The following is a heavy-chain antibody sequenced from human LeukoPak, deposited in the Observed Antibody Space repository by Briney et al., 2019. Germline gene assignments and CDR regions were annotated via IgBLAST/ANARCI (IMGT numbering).Heavy chain of an antibody. Sequence: SETLSLTCTVSGDSISSGGYYWSWIRQPPGKGLEWIGYIYHSGSTYYNPSLKSRVTISVDRSKNQFSLKLSSVTATDTAVYYCARSYPRWFDPWGQGTLVTVSS. J-gene: IGHJ5*02. CDR2: IYHSGST. CDR1: GDSISSGGYY. CDR3: ARSYPRWFDP. D-gene: IGHD2-2*01. V-gene: IGHV4-30-2*01.